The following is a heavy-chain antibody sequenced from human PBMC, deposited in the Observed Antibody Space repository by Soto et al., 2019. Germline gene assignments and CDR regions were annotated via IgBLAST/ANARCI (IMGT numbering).Heavy chain of an antibody. CDR2: INPNSGGT. J-gene: IGHJ6*02. Sequence: ASVKVSCKASGYTFTGYYMHWVRQAPGQGLEWMGWINPNSGGTNYAQKFQGWVTMTRDTSISTAYMELSRLRSDDTAVYYCARGAVETPTYYYGMDVWGQGTTVTVSS. CDR1: GYTFTGYY. D-gene: IGHD2-15*01. CDR3: ARGAVETPTYYYGMDV. V-gene: IGHV1-2*04.